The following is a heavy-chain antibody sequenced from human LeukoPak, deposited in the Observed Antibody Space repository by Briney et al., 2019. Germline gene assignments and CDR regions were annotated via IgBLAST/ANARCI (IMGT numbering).Heavy chain of an antibody. J-gene: IGHJ4*02. Sequence: SVKVSCKASGGTFSSYAISWVRQAPGQGLGWMGGIIPIFGTANYAQKFQGRVTITADESTSTAYMELSSLRSEDTAVYYCAGDSSGYEGYFDYWGQGTLVTVSS. CDR2: IIPIFGTA. CDR1: GGTFSSYA. D-gene: IGHD3-22*01. V-gene: IGHV1-69*13. CDR3: AGDSSGYEGYFDY.